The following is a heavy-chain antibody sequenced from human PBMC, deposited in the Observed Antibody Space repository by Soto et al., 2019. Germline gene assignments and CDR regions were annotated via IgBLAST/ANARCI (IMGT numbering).Heavy chain of an antibody. V-gene: IGHV3-74*01. J-gene: IGHJ4*02. CDR2: VNTDESRT. Sequence: GGSLRLSCGASGFTFSSYWMHWVRQAPGKGLVWVSRVNTDESRTSYADSVKGRFTISRDNAKNTLYLQMNSLRAEDTAVYYCARVLNGQWYFDYWGQGTQVTVSS. D-gene: IGHD6-19*01. CDR1: GFTFSSYW. CDR3: ARVLNGQWYFDY.